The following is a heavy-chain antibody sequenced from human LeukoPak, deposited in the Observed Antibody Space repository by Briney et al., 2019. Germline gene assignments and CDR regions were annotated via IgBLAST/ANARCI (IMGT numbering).Heavy chain of an antibody. V-gene: IGHV4-34*01. CDR3: ARGLGIAAA. CDR2: INHSGST. D-gene: IGHD6-13*01. J-gene: IGHJ5*02. CDR1: GGSFSGYC. Sequence: SETLSLTCAVYGGSFSGYCWSWIRQPPGKGLEWIGEINHSGSTNYNPSLKSRVTISVDTSKNQFSLKLSSVTAADTAVYYCARGLGIAAAWGQGTLVTVSS.